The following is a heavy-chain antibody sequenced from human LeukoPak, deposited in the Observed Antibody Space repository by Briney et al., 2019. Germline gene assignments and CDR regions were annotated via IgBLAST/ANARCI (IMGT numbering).Heavy chain of an antibody. J-gene: IGHJ4*02. CDR2: INPNSGGI. V-gene: IGHV1-2*02. CDR1: GYTFTGYY. D-gene: IGHD6-19*01. CDR3: ARDTSKYSSGD. Sequence: ASVKVSCKASGYTFTGYYMHWVRQAPGQGLEWMGWINPNSGGINYAQKFQGRVTMTRDTSISTAYMELSRLRSDDTAVYYCARDTSKYSSGDWGQGTLVTVSS.